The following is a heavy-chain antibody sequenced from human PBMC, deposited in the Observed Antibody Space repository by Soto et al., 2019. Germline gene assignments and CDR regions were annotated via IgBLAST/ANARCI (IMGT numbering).Heavy chain of an antibody. CDR3: AKEIFAAAYAATSAFDL. CDR1: GFTFNSHA. J-gene: IGHJ4*02. D-gene: IGHD2-8*01. V-gene: IGHV3-23*01. CDR2: VDGSGADT. Sequence: GGSLRLSCAASGFTFNSHAMGWLRQAPGTEPEWVAFVDGSGADTSYADSVKGRFTISRDNSENSLYLHMNSLRAEDTGRYFCAKEIFAAAYAATSAFDLWGRGTLVTVSS.